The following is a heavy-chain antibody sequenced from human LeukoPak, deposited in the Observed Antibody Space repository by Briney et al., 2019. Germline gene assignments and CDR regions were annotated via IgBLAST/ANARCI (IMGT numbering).Heavy chain of an antibody. CDR3: ATASRRSITIFGVATHAFDI. CDR1: GFTFSSYA. Sequence: GGSLRLSCAASGFTFSSYAMSWVRQAPGKGLEWVSAISGSGGSTYYADSVKGRFTISRDNSKNTLYLQMNSLRSEDTAVYYCATASRRSITIFGVATHAFDIWGQGTMVTVSS. CDR2: ISGSGGST. V-gene: IGHV3-23*01. D-gene: IGHD3-3*01. J-gene: IGHJ3*02.